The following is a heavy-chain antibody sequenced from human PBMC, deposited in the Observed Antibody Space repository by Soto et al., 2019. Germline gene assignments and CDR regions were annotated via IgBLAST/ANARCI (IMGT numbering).Heavy chain of an antibody. CDR1: GFTFSSYG. J-gene: IGHJ4*02. D-gene: IGHD3-16*01. V-gene: IGHV3-30*18. CDR3: AKGGGVIPYYFDY. CDR2: ISYDGSNK. Sequence: GGSLRLSCAASGFTFSSYGMHWVRQAPGKGLEWVAVISYDGSNKYYADSVKGRFPLSRDHSKNTLYLQMNSLRAATPAGYYCAKGGGVIPYYFDYWGQGTLVTVSS.